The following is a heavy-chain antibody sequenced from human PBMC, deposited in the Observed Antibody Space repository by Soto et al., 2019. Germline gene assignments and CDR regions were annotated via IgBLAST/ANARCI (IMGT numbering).Heavy chain of an antibody. CDR2: ISWNGGSI. CDR1: GLIFDAYA. Sequence: EVRLVESGGGSVQPGRSLRLSCAASGLIFDAYAMHWVRQAPGKGLEWVSGISWNGGSIGYADSVKGRITISRDNAKNSLYLQMNSLRAEDTALYYCAKDMGGDLSVYAFDIWGHGTMVPFSA. V-gene: IGHV3-9*01. CDR3: AKDMGGDLSVYAFDI. J-gene: IGHJ3*02. D-gene: IGHD2-21*02.